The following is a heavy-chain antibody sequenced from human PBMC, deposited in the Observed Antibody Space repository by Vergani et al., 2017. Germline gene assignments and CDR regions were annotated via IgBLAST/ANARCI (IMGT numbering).Heavy chain of an antibody. D-gene: IGHD1-26*01. CDR1: GFTFSSYG. CDR2: IWYDGSNK. J-gene: IGHJ3*02. V-gene: IGHV3-33*06. CDR3: AKDGGSGSPTRI. Sequence: QVQLVESGGGVVQPGRSLRLSCAASGFTFSSYGMHWVRQAPGKGLEWVAVIWYDGSNKYYADSVKGRFTISRDNSKNTLYLQMNSLRAEDTAVYYCAKDGGSGSPTRIWGQGTMVTVSS.